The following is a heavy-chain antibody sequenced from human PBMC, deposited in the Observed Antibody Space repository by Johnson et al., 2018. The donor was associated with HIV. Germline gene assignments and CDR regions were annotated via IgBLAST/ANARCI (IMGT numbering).Heavy chain of an antibody. J-gene: IGHJ3*02. V-gene: IGHV3-66*03. CDR3: ARDHSSSWTPGDAFDI. D-gene: IGHD6-13*01. CDR2: IYSGGRT. CDR1: GFTVSSNY. Sequence: MLLVESGGGLIQPGGSLRLSCAASGFTVSSNYMSWVRQAPGKGLEWVSVIYSGGRTYYADSVKGRFTISRDNSKNTLYLQMNSLRAEDTAVYYCARDHSSSWTPGDAFDIWGQGTMVTVSS.